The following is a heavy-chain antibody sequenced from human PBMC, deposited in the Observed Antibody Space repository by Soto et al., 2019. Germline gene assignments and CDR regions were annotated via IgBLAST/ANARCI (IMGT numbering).Heavy chain of an antibody. J-gene: IGHJ4*02. CDR2: IYWDDDK. CDR1: GFSLSTDDVG. CDR3: ARSKYSISSFDY. D-gene: IGHD6-6*01. V-gene: IGHV2-5*02. Sequence: GPTLGNPTQTLTLTCTFSGFSLSTDDVGVGWIRQPPGKALDWLAVIYWDDDKRYSPSLKSRLTITKDTSKNQVLLTMTNMDPVDTATYFCARSKYSISSFDYWGQGALVTVSS.